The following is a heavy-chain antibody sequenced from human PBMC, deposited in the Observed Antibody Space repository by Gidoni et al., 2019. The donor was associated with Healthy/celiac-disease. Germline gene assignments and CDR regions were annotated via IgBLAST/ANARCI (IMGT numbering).Heavy chain of an antibody. CDR3: ARRATVHWYFDL. V-gene: IGHV3-13*01. Sequence: DTYYPGSVKGRFTISRENAQNSLYLQMNSLRAGDTAVYYCARRATVHWYFDLWGRGTLVTVSS. CDR2: DT. D-gene: IGHD4-17*01. J-gene: IGHJ2*01.